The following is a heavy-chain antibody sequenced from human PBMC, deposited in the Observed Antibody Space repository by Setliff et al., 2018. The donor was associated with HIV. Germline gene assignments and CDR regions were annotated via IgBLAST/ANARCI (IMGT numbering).Heavy chain of an antibody. CDR2: INHSGST. CDR3: ARHVAERWQRSLIGAFDI. CDR1: GGSISSGGYY. J-gene: IGHJ3*02. D-gene: IGHD4-17*01. V-gene: IGHV4-39*01. Sequence: SETLSLTCTVSGGSISSGGYYWSWIRQPPGKGLEWIGEINHSGSTNYNPSLKSRVTISVDTSKNQFSLKLSSVTAADTAVYYCARHVAERWQRSLIGAFDIWGQGTMVTVSS.